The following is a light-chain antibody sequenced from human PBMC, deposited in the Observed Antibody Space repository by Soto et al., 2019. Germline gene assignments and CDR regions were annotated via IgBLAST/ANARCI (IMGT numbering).Light chain of an antibody. V-gene: IGLV2-8*01. CDR3: HSHGGSNNFGV. Sequence: QSVLTQPPSASGSPGQSVTISCTGTSSDVGAYNSVYWYQQHPGKAPRLMIYEVNKRPSGVPDRFSGSKSGNMASLTVSGLQAEDEADYYCHSHGGSNNFGVFGGGTQLTVL. CDR1: SSDVGAYNS. CDR2: EVN. J-gene: IGLJ3*02.